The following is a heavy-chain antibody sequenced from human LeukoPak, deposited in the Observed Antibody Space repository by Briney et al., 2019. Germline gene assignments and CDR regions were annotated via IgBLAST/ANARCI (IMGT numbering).Heavy chain of an antibody. V-gene: IGHV3-21*04. Sequence: GGSLRLSCTASGFTFSSHSMNWVRQAPGKGLQWVSSISSSGTYIFYADSVKGRFTISRDSSKNTLYLQMNRLRAEDAAVYYCAKAPVTTCSGAYCYPFDYWGQGTLVTVSS. D-gene: IGHD2-21*01. J-gene: IGHJ4*02. CDR1: GFTFSSHS. CDR3: AKAPVTTCSGAYCYPFDY. CDR2: ISSSGTYI.